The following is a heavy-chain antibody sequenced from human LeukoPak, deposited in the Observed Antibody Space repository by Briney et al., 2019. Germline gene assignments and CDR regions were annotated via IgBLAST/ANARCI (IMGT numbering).Heavy chain of an antibody. J-gene: IGHJ4*02. V-gene: IGHV4-34*01. CDR3: ARGTVTSDY. D-gene: IGHD4-17*01. Sequence: SETLSLTCAVYGGSFSGYNWNWIRQPPGKGLEWIGEINHSGSTNYNPSLKSRVTISVDTSKNQFSLKLSSVTDADTAVYYCARGTVTSDYWGQGTLVTVSS. CDR1: GGSFSGYN. CDR2: INHSGST.